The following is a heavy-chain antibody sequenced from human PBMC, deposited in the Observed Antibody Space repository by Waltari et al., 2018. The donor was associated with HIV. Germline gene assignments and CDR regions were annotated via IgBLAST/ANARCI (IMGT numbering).Heavy chain of an antibody. V-gene: IGHV4-34*01. J-gene: IGHJ6*02. CDR3: ARLLSIAANEPGDYYGMDV. D-gene: IGHD6-13*01. Sequence: QVQLQQWGAGLLKPSETLSLTCAVYGGSFSGYYWSWIRQPPGKGLEWIGEINHSGSTNYNPSLKSRVTISVDTSKNQFSLKLSSVTAADTAVYYCARLLSIAANEPGDYYGMDVWGQGTTVTVSS. CDR2: INHSGST. CDR1: GGSFSGYY.